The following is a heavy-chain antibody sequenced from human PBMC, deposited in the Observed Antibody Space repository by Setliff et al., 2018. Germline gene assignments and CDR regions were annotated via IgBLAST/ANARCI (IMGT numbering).Heavy chain of an antibody. V-gene: IGHV3-15*01. D-gene: IGHD2-8*02. CDR1: GFTFRNAW. CDR3: TAGIYDTGGCDS. Sequence: GGSLRLSCAVSGFTFRNAWMSWVRQAPGKGLEWVGRIKSIDEGGTTDYPAPVKDRFTISRDDSKNTVYLQVNSLKADDTAVYYCTAGIYDTGGCDSWGQGTLVTVSS. J-gene: IGHJ4*02. CDR2: IKSIDEGGTT.